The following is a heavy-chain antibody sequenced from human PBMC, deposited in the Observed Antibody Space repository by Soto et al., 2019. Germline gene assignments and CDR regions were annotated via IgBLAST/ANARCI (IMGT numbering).Heavy chain of an antibody. CDR3: ARAHVLRFLEWPQKTKYNWFDP. CDR2: ISAYNGNT. CDR1: GYTFTSYG. V-gene: IGHV1-18*01. J-gene: IGHJ5*02. D-gene: IGHD3-3*01. Sequence: ASVKVSCKASGYTFTSYGISWVRQAPGQGLEWMGWISAYNGNTNYAQKLQGRVTMTTDTSTSTAYMELRSLRSEDTAVYYCARAHVLRFLEWPQKTKYNWFDPWGQGTLVTVSS.